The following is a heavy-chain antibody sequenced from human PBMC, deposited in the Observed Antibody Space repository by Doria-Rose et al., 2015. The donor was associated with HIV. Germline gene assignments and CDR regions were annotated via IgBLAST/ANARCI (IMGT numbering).Heavy chain of an antibody. CDR1: GVSLSSPGMG. D-gene: IGHD6-13*01. V-gene: IGHV2-26*01. Sequence: VTLKESGPVLVKPTETLTLTCTVSGVSLSSPGMGVSWIRQPPGKALEWLANIFADDERSYKTSLKSRLTIARCTSKSQLVLTMTDTDPVDTATYYCARIKSSRWYHKYYFDFWGQGTLVIVSA. CDR2: IFADDER. J-gene: IGHJ4*02. CDR3: ARIKSSRWYHKYYFDF.